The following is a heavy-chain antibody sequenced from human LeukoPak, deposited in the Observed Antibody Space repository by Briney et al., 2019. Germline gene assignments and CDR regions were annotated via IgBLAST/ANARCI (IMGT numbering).Heavy chain of an antibody. CDR1: GGSFSDYY. J-gene: IGHJ4*02. D-gene: IGHD2-2*01. V-gene: IGHV4-34*01. CDR3: ARTVGIVVIPGVQEDAYFDN. Sequence: SETLSLTCAVYGGSFSDYYWSWLRQPPGKGLEWIGEINHSGNTYYNPSLKSRVTVSVDTSKNQFSLKLDSVAAADTAVYYCARTVGIVVIPGVQEDAYFDNWGQGTLVTVSS. CDR2: INHSGNT.